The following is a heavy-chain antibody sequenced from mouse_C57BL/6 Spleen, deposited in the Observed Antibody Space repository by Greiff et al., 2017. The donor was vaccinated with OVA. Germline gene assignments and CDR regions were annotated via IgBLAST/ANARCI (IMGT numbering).Heavy chain of an antibody. CDR2: IDPENGDT. Sequence: VQLQQSGAELVRPGASVKLSCTASGFNIKDDYMHWVKQRPEQGLEWIGWIDPENGDTEYASKFQGKATITADTSSNTAYLQLSSLTSEDTAVYYCTTYPTYGSSYYYAMDYWGQGTSVTVSS. J-gene: IGHJ4*01. CDR1: GFNIKDDY. CDR3: TTYPTYGSSYYYAMDY. V-gene: IGHV14-4*01. D-gene: IGHD1-1*01.